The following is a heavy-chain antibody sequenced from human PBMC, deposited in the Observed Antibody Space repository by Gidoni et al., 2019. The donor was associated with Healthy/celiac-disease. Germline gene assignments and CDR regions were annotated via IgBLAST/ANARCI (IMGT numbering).Heavy chain of an antibody. CDR3: ARDQSYYDSSGYRYYYGMDV. D-gene: IGHD3-22*01. J-gene: IGHJ6*02. Sequence: QVQLVESVGGVVQPGRSLRLSCEASGFTFRRYGMHWVRQAPGMGLEWVAVIWYGGSNKYYADSGKGRFTISRDKSKNTLYLQMNSLRAEDTAVYYCARDQSYYDSSGYRYYYGMDVWGQGTTVTVSS. V-gene: IGHV3-33*01. CDR2: IWYGGSNK. CDR1: GFTFRRYG.